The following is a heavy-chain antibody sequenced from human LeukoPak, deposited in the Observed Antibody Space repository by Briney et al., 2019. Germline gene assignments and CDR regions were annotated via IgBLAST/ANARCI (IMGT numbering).Heavy chain of an antibody. V-gene: IGHV4-59*01. CDR3: ARAHGGGSGWTQNKSLIFWFDP. Sequence: PSETLSLTCTVSGGSISSYSWSWIRQPPGKGLEWIGYIYYSGSTNYNPSLKSRVTISVDTSKNQYSLKLNSVTAADTAVYYCARAHGGGSGWTQNKSLIFWFDPWGQGTLVTVSS. J-gene: IGHJ5*02. CDR2: IYYSGST. D-gene: IGHD6-19*01. CDR1: GGSISSYS.